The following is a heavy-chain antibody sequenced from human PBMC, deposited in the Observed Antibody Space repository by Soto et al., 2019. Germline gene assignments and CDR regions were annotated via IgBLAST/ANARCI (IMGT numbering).Heavy chain of an antibody. CDR3: ARDAADTYYFDY. J-gene: IGHJ4*02. CDR1: GFTVSSNY. CDR2: IYSGGST. D-gene: IGHD6-13*01. V-gene: IGHV3-66*01. Sequence: EVQLVESGGGLVQPGGSLRLSCAASGFTVSSNYMSWVRQAPGKGLEWVSVIYSGGSTYYADSVKGRFTISRDNSKNTLYLQMNSLRAEDTAVYYCARDAADTYYFDYWGQGTLVTVSS.